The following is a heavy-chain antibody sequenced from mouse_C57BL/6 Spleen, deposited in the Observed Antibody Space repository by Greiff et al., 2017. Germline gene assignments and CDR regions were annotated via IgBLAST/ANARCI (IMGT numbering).Heavy chain of an antibody. Sequence: DVMLVESGGGLVPPKGSLKLSCAASGFTFNTYAMHWVRQAPGKGLEWVSRIRSKSSNYATYYADSVKDSFTISRDDSQSMLYLQMNNLKTENTVMYYVVRDHRYYGRSLDAMDYWGQVTSVTVAS. CDR2: IRSKSSNYAT. J-gene: IGHJ4*01. D-gene: IGHD1-1*01. CDR3: VRDHRYYGRSLDAMDY. V-gene: IGHV10-3*01. CDR1: GFTFNTYA.